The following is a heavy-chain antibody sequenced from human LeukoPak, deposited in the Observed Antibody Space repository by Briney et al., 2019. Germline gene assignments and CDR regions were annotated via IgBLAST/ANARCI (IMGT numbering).Heavy chain of an antibody. Sequence: RASVKVSCKVSGYTLTELSMHWVRQAPGKGLEWMGGFDPEDGETIYAQKFQGRVTMTEDTSTDTAYMELGSLRSEDTAVYYCATDRWFGDAAFDIWGQGTMVTVSS. J-gene: IGHJ3*02. CDR2: FDPEDGET. CDR3: ATDRWFGDAAFDI. D-gene: IGHD3-10*01. CDR1: GYTLTELS. V-gene: IGHV1-24*01.